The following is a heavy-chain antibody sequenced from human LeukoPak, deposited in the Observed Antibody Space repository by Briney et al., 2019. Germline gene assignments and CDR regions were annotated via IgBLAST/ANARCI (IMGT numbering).Heavy chain of an antibody. Sequence: SETLSLTCAVSGGSISSGDYYWSWIRQPPGKGLEKIGHIYYSGTTYYNSSLKSRVTISVDTSKNQFSLRLSSVTAADTAVYYCARGGGDYFLDPWGQGTLVTVSS. CDR3: ARGGGDYFLDP. D-gene: IGHD4-17*01. V-gene: IGHV4-30-4*08. J-gene: IGHJ5*02. CDR2: IYYSGTT. CDR1: GGSISSGDYY.